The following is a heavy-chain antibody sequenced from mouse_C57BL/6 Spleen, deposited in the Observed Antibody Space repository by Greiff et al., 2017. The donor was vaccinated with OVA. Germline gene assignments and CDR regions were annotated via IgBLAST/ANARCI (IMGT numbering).Heavy chain of an antibody. D-gene: IGHD2-10*02. Sequence: VQLQQPGAELVKPGASVKLSCKASGYTFTSYWMQWVKQRPGQGLEWIGEIDPSDSYTNYNQKFKGKATLTVDTSSCTAYMQLSSLTSEDSAVYYCARSGYGNWYFDVWGTGTTVTVSS. CDR2: IDPSDSYT. V-gene: IGHV1-50*01. J-gene: IGHJ1*03. CDR1: GYTFTSYW. CDR3: ARSGYGNWYFDV.